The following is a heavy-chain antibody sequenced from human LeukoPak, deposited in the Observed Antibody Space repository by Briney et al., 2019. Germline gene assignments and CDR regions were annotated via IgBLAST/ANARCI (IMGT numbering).Heavy chain of an antibody. Sequence: VASVKVSCKASGYTFTSYGISWVRQAPGQALEWMGWISAYNGNKNYAQKLQGRVTMTTDTSTSTAYMELRSLRSDDTAVYYCASDLAGSGFTSYWGQGTLVTVSS. CDR2: ISAYNGNK. J-gene: IGHJ4*02. V-gene: IGHV1-18*01. CDR1: GYTFTSYG. D-gene: IGHD6-19*01. CDR3: ASDLAGSGFTSY.